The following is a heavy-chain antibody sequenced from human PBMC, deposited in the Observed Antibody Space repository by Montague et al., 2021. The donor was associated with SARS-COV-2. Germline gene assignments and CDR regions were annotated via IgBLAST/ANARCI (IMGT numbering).Heavy chain of an antibody. V-gene: IGHV4-34*01. D-gene: IGHD6-13*01. Sequence: SETLSLTCAVYGGSFRGDYWSWIRQPPGKGLEWIGEIIHGGGTTYNPTLRSRATTSVDTSQNEFSLKLSSVTAADTAVYFCARGARSSWYTYGMDVWGQGTTVTVSS. CDR1: GGSFRGDY. J-gene: IGHJ6*02. CDR2: IIHGGGT. CDR3: ARGARSSWYTYGMDV.